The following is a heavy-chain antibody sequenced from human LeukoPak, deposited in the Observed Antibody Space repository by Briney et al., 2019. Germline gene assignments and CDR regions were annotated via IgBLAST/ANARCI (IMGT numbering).Heavy chain of an antibody. J-gene: IGHJ4*02. Sequence: PGGSLRLSCAASGFTLSDAWMSWVRQAPGKGLECVSVISRDGTTYYADSVKGRFTISRDNSLNTLSLQMNSLYCSKKGQNDDYGKPDWGQGTLVTVSS. CDR2: ISRDGTT. D-gene: IGHD4-17*01. CDR3: YGKPD. CDR1: GFTLSDAW. V-gene: IGHV3-66*02.